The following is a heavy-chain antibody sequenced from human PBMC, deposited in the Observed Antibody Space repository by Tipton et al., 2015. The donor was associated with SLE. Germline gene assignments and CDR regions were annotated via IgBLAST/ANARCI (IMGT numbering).Heavy chain of an antibody. V-gene: IGHV4-39*07. J-gene: IGHJ4*02. CDR1: GGSISSSSYY. D-gene: IGHD6-19*01. CDR2: VNYGGDT. Sequence: LRLSCTVSGGSISSSSYYWGWIRQPPGKGLEWIGTVNYGGDTYYNPSLKSRVTISIDTSRNQFSLKLSSVTAADTAVYYCASIAVAGEIGYWGQGTLVTVSS. CDR3: ASIAVAGEIGY.